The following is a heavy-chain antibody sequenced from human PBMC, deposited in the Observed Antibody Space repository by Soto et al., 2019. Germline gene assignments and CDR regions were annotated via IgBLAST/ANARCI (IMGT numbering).Heavy chain of an antibody. Sequence: QVQLVQSGAEVKKPGASVKVSCKASGYSFTSYAMHWVRQAPGQRLEWMGWINAGNGNTKYSQKFQGRITITRDTSASTAYMDLSSLRSEDTAVYYCARVSGFYSWDDWGQGTLVTVSS. CDR3: ARVSGFYSWDD. J-gene: IGHJ4*02. V-gene: IGHV1-3*01. CDR1: GYSFTSYA. D-gene: IGHD3-22*01. CDR2: INAGNGNT.